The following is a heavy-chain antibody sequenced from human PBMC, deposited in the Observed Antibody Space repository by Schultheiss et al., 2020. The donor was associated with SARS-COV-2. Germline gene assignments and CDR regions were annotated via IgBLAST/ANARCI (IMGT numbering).Heavy chain of an antibody. CDR3: ARDGLFWSGYYEGENQELGY. Sequence: GESLKISCAASGFTFSGSAMHWVRQASGKGLEWVGRIRSKANSYATAYAASVKGRFTISRDDSKNTAYLQMNSLKTEDTAVYYCARDGLFWSGYYEGENQELGYWGQGTLVTVSS. V-gene: IGHV3-73*01. CDR1: GFTFSGSA. D-gene: IGHD3-3*01. CDR2: IRSKANSYAT. J-gene: IGHJ4*02.